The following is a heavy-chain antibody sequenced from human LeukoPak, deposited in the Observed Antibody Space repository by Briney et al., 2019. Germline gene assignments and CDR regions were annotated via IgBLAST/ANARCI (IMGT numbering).Heavy chain of an antibody. CDR2: ISYDGSNK. V-gene: IGHV3-30*18. J-gene: IGHJ4*02. Sequence: PGGSLRLSCAASGFTFSSYGMHWVRQAPGKGLEWVAVISYDGSNKYYADSVKGRFTISRDNSKNTLYMQMNGLRAEDTAVYYCAKDTPTYYDFWSGPGFDYWGQGTLVTVSS. D-gene: IGHD3-3*01. CDR3: AKDTPTYYDFWSGPGFDY. CDR1: GFTFSSYG.